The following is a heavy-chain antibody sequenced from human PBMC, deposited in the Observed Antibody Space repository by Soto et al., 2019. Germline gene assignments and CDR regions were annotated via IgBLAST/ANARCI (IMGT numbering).Heavy chain of an antibody. V-gene: IGHV3-30*18. CDR3: AQDGGVGATLGLPNGGEY. Sequence: QVHLVESGGGVVQPGGSLRLSCAASGFPFSNFAMHWVRQAPGKGLDWVAVISYDGRKKYYADSVKGRFTISRDNSKNVLYLQMNSLRPEDSSVFYCAQDGGVGATLGLPNGGEYWGQGTLVTVSS. D-gene: IGHD1-26*01. CDR2: ISYDGRKK. J-gene: IGHJ4*02. CDR1: GFPFSNFA.